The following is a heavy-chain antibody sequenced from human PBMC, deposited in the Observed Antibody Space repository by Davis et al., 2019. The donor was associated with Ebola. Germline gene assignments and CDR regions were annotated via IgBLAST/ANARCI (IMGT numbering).Heavy chain of an antibody. CDR2: IYHSGST. Sequence: MPAGSLTLSCAVSGGSISSSNWWSWVRQPPGKGLEWIGEIYHSGSTNYNPSLKSRVTISVDKSKNQFSLKLSSVTAADTAVYYCAVDFSFTNSSGWYYFDYWGQGTLVTVSS. V-gene: IGHV4-4*02. D-gene: IGHD6-19*01. CDR3: AVDFSFTNSSGWYYFDY. J-gene: IGHJ4*02. CDR1: GGSISSSNW.